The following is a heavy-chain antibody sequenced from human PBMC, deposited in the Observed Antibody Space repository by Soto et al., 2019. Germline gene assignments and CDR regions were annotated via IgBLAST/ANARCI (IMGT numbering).Heavy chain of an antibody. CDR2: INPSGGST. D-gene: IGHD3-16*02. CDR3: ARDGSYDYIWGSYRDFDY. Sequence: ASVKVSCKASGYTFTSYYMHWVRQAPGQGLEWMGIINPSGGSTSYAQKFQGRVTMTRDTSTSTVYMELSSLRSEDTAVYYCARDGSYDYIWGSYRDFDYWGRGTLVTVSS. V-gene: IGHV1-46*03. CDR1: GYTFTSYY. J-gene: IGHJ4*02.